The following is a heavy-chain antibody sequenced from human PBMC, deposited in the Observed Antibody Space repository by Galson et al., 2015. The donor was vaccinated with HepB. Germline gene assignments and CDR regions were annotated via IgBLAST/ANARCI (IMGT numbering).Heavy chain of an antibody. CDR1: GFTVSSNY. CDR3: ASDNGDYTGDAFDI. Sequence: LRLSCAASGFTVSSNYMSWVRQAPGKGLEWVSVIYSGGSTYYADSVKGRFTISRDNSKNTLYLQMNSLRAEDTAVYYCASDNGDYTGDAFDIWGQGTMVTVSS. CDR2: IYSGGST. V-gene: IGHV3-53*01. J-gene: IGHJ3*02. D-gene: IGHD4-17*01.